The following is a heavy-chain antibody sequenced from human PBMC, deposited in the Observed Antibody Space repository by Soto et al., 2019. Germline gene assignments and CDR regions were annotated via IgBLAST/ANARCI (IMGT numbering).Heavy chain of an antibody. CDR1: GGTFSSYT. D-gene: IGHD2-2*01. V-gene: IGHV1-69*02. J-gene: IGHJ3*02. Sequence: ASVKVSCKASGGTFSSYTISWVRQAPGQGLEWMGRIIPILGIANYAQKFQGRVTITADKSTSTADMELGSLRSEDTAVYYCGVTNIDIVVVPAAMQRSDAFDIWGQGTMVTVSS. CDR2: IIPILGIA. CDR3: GVTNIDIVVVPAAMQRSDAFDI.